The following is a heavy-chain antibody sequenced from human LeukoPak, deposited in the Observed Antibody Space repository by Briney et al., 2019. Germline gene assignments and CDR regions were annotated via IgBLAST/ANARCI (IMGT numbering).Heavy chain of an antibody. D-gene: IGHD6-19*01. CDR2: IYYSGST. V-gene: IGHV4-39*07. Sequence: SETLSLTCTVSGGSISSSSYYWGWIRQPPGKGLEWIGSIYYSGSTYYNPSLKSRVTISVDTSKNQFSLKLSSVTAADTAVYYCARGGSIAVAAIDYWGQGTLVTVSS. CDR1: GGSISSSSYY. J-gene: IGHJ4*02. CDR3: ARGGSIAVAAIDY.